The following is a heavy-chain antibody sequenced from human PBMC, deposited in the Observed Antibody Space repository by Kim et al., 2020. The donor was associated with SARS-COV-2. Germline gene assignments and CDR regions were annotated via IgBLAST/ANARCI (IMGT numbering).Heavy chain of an antibody. D-gene: IGHD3-10*01. CDR1: GFTFDDYA. Sequence: GGSLRLSCAASGFTFDDYAMHWVRQAPGKGLEWVSLISGDGGSTYYADSVKGRFTISRDNSKNSLYLQMNSLRTEDTALYYCAKDPRRRFGEPSDAFDIWGQGTMVTVSS. CDR2: ISGDGGST. V-gene: IGHV3-43*02. J-gene: IGHJ3*02. CDR3: AKDPRRRFGEPSDAFDI.